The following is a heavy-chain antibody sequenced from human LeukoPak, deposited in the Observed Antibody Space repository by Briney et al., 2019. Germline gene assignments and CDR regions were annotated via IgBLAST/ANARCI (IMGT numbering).Heavy chain of an antibody. CDR1: GYSFTTYW. CDR2: IYPGDSDT. Sequence: GESLKISCKASGYSFTTYWIGWVRQMPGKGLEWMGIIYPGDSDTRYSPSFQGQVTISADKSISTAYLQWRSLKASDAAIHYCAKASSASGDGLDVWGQGTPVTVSS. D-gene: IGHD2-2*01. J-gene: IGHJ6*02. V-gene: IGHV5-51*01. CDR3: AKASSASGDGLDV.